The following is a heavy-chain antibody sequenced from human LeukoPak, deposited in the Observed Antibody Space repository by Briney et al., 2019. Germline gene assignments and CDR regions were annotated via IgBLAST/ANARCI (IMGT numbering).Heavy chain of an antibody. J-gene: IGHJ3*02. CDR2: ISSSSSYI. D-gene: IGHD5-24*01. CDR3: ARRSEMIYAFDI. V-gene: IGHV3-21*01. CDR1: GFTFSSYS. Sequence: PGGSLRLSCAASGFTFSSYSMNWVRQAPGKGLEWVSSISSSSSYIYYADSVKGRFTISRDNAKNSLYLQMNSLRAEDTAVYYCARRSEMIYAFDIWGQGTMVTVSS.